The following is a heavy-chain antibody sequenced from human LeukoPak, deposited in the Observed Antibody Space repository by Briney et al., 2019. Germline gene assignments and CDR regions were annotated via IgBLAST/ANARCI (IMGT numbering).Heavy chain of an antibody. Sequence: GGSLRLSCAASGFTFSSYWMHWVRQAPGKGLVCVSRITSDGSSTSYADSVRGRFTISGDNAKNTVYLQMNSLRVEDTAVYYCARDLTGAVFDFWGQGTLVTVSS. CDR3: ARDLTGAVFDF. CDR2: ITSDGSST. D-gene: IGHD1-26*01. CDR1: GFTFSSYW. V-gene: IGHV3-74*01. J-gene: IGHJ4*02.